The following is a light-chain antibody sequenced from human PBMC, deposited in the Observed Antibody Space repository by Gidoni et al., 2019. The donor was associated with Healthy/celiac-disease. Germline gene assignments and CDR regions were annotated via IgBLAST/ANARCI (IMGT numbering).Light chain of an antibody. CDR2: DAY. CDR1: QSVSSY. J-gene: IGKJ2*01. Sequence: EIVLTQSPATLSLSPGERATLSCRASQSVSSYLAWYQQKPGQAPRLLIYDAYNRATGIPARLSGSGYGTDFTLTISSLEPEDFAVYYCQQRSNWPPMYTFGQGTKLEIK. CDR3: QQRSNWPPMYT. V-gene: IGKV3-11*01.